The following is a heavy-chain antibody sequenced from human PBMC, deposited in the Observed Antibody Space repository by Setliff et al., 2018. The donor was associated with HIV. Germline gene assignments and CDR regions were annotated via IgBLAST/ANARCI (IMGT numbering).Heavy chain of an antibody. CDR3: ARGDHRIIAAAGSGWFDP. J-gene: IGHJ5*02. D-gene: IGHD6-13*01. CDR1: GGSIRSSSYY. V-gene: IGHV4-39*01. Sequence: PSETLSLTCAVSGGSIRSSSYYWAWLRQSPGKGLEWIGSMFYSGRTYRNPSLKSRVSISVDTSKNQFSLKLKYVTAADTAIYYCARGDHRIIAAAGSGWFDPWGQGTLVTVSS. CDR2: MFYSGRT.